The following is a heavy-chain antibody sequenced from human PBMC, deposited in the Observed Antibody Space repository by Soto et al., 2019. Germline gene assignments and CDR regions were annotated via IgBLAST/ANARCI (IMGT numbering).Heavy chain of an antibody. Sequence: GGSLRLSCAASGFTFSSYSMNWVRQAPGKGLEWVSSISSSSSYIYYADSVKGRFTISRDNARNSLYLQMNSLRAEDTAVYYCASGRRQLWLLESFDYWGQGTLVTVSS. CDR3: ASGRRQLWLLESFDY. CDR2: ISSSSSYI. J-gene: IGHJ4*02. D-gene: IGHD5-18*01. CDR1: GFTFSSYS. V-gene: IGHV3-21*01.